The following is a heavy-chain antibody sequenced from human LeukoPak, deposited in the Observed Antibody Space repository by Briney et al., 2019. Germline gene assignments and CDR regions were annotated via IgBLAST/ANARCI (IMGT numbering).Heavy chain of an antibody. CDR3: ARDPPTGDIIDY. D-gene: IGHD1-1*01. Sequence: GASVKVSCKASGGTFSSYAISWVRQAPGQGLEWMGGIIPIFGTANYAQKFQGRVTITADESTSTAYMELSSLRSEDTAVYYCARDPPTGDIIDYWGQGTLVTVSS. CDR2: IIPIFGTA. V-gene: IGHV1-69*13. J-gene: IGHJ4*02. CDR1: GGTFSSYA.